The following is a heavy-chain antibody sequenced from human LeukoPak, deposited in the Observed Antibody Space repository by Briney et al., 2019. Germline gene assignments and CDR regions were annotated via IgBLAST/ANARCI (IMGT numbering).Heavy chain of an antibody. V-gene: IGHV4-59*01. CDR1: GASISSYY. Sequence: ASETLSLTCSVSGASISSYYWXWIRXPPGXGLEWIGYIYYTGSTNYNPSLKSRVTISVDTSKNQFSLKLSSVTAADTAVYYCARMSANYFDYWGQGTLVTVSS. D-gene: IGHD3-3*01. CDR2: IYYTGST. CDR3: ARMSANYFDY. J-gene: IGHJ4*02.